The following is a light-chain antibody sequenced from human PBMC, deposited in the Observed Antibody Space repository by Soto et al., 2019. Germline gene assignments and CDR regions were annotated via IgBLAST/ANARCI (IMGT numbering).Light chain of an antibody. CDR2: GAS. Sequence: EIVLTQSPGTLSLSPGERATLSCRASQSVSNNYLAWYQQKPGQAPRLLIYGASIRATGIPDRFSGSGSGTDFTLTISRLEPEDFAVYYCPLYGDSAPFTFGPGTKVDIK. J-gene: IGKJ3*01. V-gene: IGKV3-20*01. CDR3: PLYGDSAPFT. CDR1: QSVSNNY.